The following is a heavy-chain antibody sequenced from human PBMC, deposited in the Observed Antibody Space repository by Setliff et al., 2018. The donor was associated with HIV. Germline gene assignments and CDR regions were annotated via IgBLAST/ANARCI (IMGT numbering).Heavy chain of an antibody. Sequence: RLSCAASGFTFISYSMNWVRQAPGKGLEWVSYISSSSSTIYYADSVKGRFTISRDNAKNSLYLQMNSLRAEDTAAYYCARESKDGDFYYYNMDVWGKGTTVTVSA. D-gene: IGHD4-17*01. V-gene: IGHV3-48*01. CDR3: ARESKDGDFYYYNMDV. CDR1: GFTFISYS. J-gene: IGHJ6*04. CDR2: ISSSSSTI.